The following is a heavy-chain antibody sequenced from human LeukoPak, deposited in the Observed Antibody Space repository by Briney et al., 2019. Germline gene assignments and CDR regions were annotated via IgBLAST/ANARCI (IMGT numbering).Heavy chain of an antibody. CDR3: ARHVGSENYPRYFDY. V-gene: IGHV4-39*01. CDR2: IYYSGRT. J-gene: IGHJ4*02. Sequence: SETLSLPCTVSGGYLSTRTYYWGWIRQPPGKGLEWIGSIYYSGRTFYNPSHKSRVTLPVDTSNNQFSLKLSSVTAADTAVYYCARHVGSENYPRYFDYWGQGPLVTVSS. D-gene: IGHD1-26*01. CDR1: GGYLSTRTYY.